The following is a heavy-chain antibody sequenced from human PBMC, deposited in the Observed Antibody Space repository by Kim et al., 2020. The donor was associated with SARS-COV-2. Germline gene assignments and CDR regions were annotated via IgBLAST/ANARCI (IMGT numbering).Heavy chain of an antibody. J-gene: IGHJ3*01. CDR3: SRDVATRGGVYYYGYA. D-gene: IGHD3-10*01. CDR1: DGSIRSSSYL. Sequence: SETLSLTCTVSDGSIRSSSYLWGWIRQPPGKGLEWIGGVYDNGTSYSNPSLKSRVAISIDTSKNPFSLRLSSVTAADTAFYSCSRDVATRGGVYYYGYA. CDR2: VYDNGTS. V-gene: IGHV4-39*07.